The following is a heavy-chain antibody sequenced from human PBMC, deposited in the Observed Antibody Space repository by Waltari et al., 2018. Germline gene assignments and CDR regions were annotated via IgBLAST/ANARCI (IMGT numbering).Heavy chain of an antibody. D-gene: IGHD3-10*01. J-gene: IGHJ3*02. Sequence: AASGFTFQDYAMHWVRQGPGRGLEWVAGIDWNSGNLNYADSVKGRFTISRDNAENTLYLQMNSLRPEDTALYHCTKDMFYGSGNLFDIWGQGTMVTVSS. CDR2: IDWNSGNL. CDR3: TKDMFYGSGNLFDI. CDR1: GFTFQDYA. V-gene: IGHV3-9*01.